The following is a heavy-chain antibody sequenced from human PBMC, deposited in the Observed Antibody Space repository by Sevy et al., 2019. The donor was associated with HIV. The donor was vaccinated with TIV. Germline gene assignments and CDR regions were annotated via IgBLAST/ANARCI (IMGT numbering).Heavy chain of an antibody. V-gene: IGHV3-30*04. Sequence: GGSLRLSCAASGFSLSDHAVSWVRQTPGKGLEWLAVISYNGRNQYYADSVKGRFTISKDDSKNTLYLQLNSLRDDDTAVYYCARFVGYCSGGRCSSIDFWGQGTLVTVSS. CDR1: GFSLSDHA. J-gene: IGHJ4*02. CDR2: ISYNGRNQ. D-gene: IGHD2-15*01. CDR3: ARFVGYCSGGRCSSIDF.